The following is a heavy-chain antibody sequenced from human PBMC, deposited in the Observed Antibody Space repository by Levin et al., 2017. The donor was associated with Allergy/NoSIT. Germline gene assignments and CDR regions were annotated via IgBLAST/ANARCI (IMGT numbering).Heavy chain of an antibody. Sequence: DSVKGRFTISRDNSRSILYLQMNSLRADDTAVYYCTKGVFDSWGQGTLVTVSA. J-gene: IGHJ4*02. CDR3: TKGVFDS. V-gene: IGHV3-23*01.